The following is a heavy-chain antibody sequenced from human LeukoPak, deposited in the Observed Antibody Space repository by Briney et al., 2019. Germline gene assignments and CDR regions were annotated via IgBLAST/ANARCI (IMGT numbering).Heavy chain of an antibody. CDR2: IVVGSGNT. V-gene: IGHV1-58*02. Sequence: SVKVSCKASGVTFTSSAMQWVRQARGQRLEWIGWIVVGSGNTNYAQKFQERVTITRDMSTSTAYMELSSLRSEDTAVYYCAADLRYYYGMDVWGQGTTVTVSS. J-gene: IGHJ6*02. CDR1: GVTFTSSA. CDR3: AADLRYYYGMDV.